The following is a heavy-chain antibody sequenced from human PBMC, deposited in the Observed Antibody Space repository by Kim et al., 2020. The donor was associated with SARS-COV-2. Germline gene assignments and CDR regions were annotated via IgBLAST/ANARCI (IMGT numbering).Heavy chain of an antibody. Sequence: SETLSLTCTVSGGSISSYYWSWIRQPPGKGLEWIGYIYYSVSTNYNPSLKSRVTISVDTSKNQFSLKLSSVTAADTAVYYCARAPILGSLFDPWGQGTLVTVYS. J-gene: IGHJ5*02. CDR2: IYYSVST. CDR1: GGSISSYY. CDR3: ARAPILGSLFDP. V-gene: IGHV4-59*01. D-gene: IGHD1-26*01.